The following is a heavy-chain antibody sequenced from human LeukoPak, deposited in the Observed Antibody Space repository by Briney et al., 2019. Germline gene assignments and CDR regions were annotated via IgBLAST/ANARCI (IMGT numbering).Heavy chain of an antibody. CDR3: ATDMYDYDSSDDAFDI. V-gene: IGHV4-61*02. CDR1: GGSISSGSYY. D-gene: IGHD3-22*01. CDR2: IYTSECT. Sequence: SETLSLTCTVSGGSISSGSYYWSWIRQPAGEGLEWIGRIYTSECTNYNPSLKSRVTKSVDTSKNQFSLKLSSVTAADTAVYYCATDMYDYDSSDDAFDIWGQGTMVTVSS. J-gene: IGHJ3*02.